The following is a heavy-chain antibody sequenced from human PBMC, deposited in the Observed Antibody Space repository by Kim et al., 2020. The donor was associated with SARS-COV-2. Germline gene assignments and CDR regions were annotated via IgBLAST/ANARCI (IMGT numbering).Heavy chain of an antibody. CDR2: IIPIFGTA. Sequence: SVKVSCKASGGTFSSYAISWVRQAPGQGLEWMGGIIPIFGTANYAQKFQGRVTITADESTSTAYMELSSLRSEDTAVYYCAREGYSSSWYHYYYYGMDVWGQGTTVTVSS. CDR3: AREGYSSSWYHYYYYGMDV. D-gene: IGHD6-13*01. V-gene: IGHV1-69*13. J-gene: IGHJ6*02. CDR1: GGTFSSYA.